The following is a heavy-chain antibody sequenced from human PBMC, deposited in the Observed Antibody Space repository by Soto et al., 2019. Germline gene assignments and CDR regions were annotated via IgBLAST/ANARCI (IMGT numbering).Heavy chain of an antibody. CDR1: GGSISSSNYY. CDR2: IYYSGST. CDR3: SRHSGPYASSWFAS. Sequence: SETLPVTCSVSGGSISSSNYYWGWIRQPPGKGLEWIGSIYYSGSTHYNAPLKSRVTISLDTSKNQFSLKVSSVTAADTAVYFCSRHSGPYASSWFASSGQCTLVTV. J-gene: IGHJ5*01. D-gene: IGHD2-2*01. V-gene: IGHV4-39*01.